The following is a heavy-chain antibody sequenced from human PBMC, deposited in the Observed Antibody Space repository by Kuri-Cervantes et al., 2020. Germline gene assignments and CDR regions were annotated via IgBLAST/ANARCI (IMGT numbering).Heavy chain of an antibody. D-gene: IGHD3-16*01. V-gene: IGHV4-39*07. CDR2: IYYSGST. CDR1: GGSISDSNYN. Sequence: SETLSLTCTVSGGSISDSNYNWAWIRQPPGKGLEWIGSIYYSGSTYYNPSLRSRVTISVDTSKNQFSLKLSSVTAADTAVYYCARGGGGWYFDLWGRGTLVTVSS. CDR3: ARGGGGWYFDL. J-gene: IGHJ2*01.